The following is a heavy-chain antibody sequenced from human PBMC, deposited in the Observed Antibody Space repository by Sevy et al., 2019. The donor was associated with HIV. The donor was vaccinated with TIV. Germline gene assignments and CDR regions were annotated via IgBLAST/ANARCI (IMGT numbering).Heavy chain of an antibody. D-gene: IGHD5-12*01. CDR1: GFTFDDHA. CDR3: AKDIMEMATTSFDY. J-gene: IGHJ4*02. Sequence: GGSLRLSCAASGFTFDDHAMHWVRQAPGKGLEWVSGISWNSGSIGYADSVKGRFTISRDNAKNSLYLQMNSLRAEDTALYYCAKDIMEMATTSFDYWDQGTLVTVSS. CDR2: ISWNSGSI. V-gene: IGHV3-9*01.